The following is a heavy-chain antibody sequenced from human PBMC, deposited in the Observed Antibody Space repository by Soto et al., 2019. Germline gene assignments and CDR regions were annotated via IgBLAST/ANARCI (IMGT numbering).Heavy chain of an antibody. J-gene: IGHJ3*02. CDR2: INPNNGNT. Sequence: QVQLVQSGAEVKKPGASVKVSCKTSGYTFTKYGVNWVRQAAGQGLQWMGRINPNNGNTDYTQTLQGRLTITTDTSTSSAYMELGSLRSYDTAVYYCVRKVRILGRGLAFDIWGPGTMVTVSS. V-gene: IGHV1-18*01. CDR1: GYTFTKYG. D-gene: IGHD3-3*01. CDR3: VRKVRILGRGLAFDI.